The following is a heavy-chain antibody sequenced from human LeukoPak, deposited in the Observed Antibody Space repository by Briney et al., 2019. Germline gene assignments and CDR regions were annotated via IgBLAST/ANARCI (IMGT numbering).Heavy chain of an antibody. CDR2: IRYDGSNK. J-gene: IGHJ4*02. V-gene: IGHV3-30*02. CDR1: GFTFSSYG. D-gene: IGHD2-2*01. CDR3: AKDRCSSTSCHFDY. Sequence: GRSLRLSCAASGFTFSSYGMHWVRQAPGKGLEWVAFIRYDGSNKYYADSVKGRFTISRDNSKNTLYLQMNSLRAEDTAVYYCAKDRCSSTSCHFDYWGQGTLVTVSS.